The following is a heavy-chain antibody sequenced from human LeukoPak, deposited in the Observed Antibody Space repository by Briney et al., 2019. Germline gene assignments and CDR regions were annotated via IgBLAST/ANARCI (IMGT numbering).Heavy chain of an antibody. Sequence: SETLSLTCTVSGGSISSGSYYWRWIRQPAGKGLEWIGRIYTSGSTNYNPSLKSRVTISVDTSKNQFSLKLSSVTAADTAVYYCARDGDFWSGYYTSDSKTRGYYMDVWGKGTTVTVSS. D-gene: IGHD3-3*01. CDR1: GGSISSGSYY. J-gene: IGHJ6*03. CDR2: IYTSGST. CDR3: ARDGDFWSGYYTSDSKTRGYYMDV. V-gene: IGHV4-61*02.